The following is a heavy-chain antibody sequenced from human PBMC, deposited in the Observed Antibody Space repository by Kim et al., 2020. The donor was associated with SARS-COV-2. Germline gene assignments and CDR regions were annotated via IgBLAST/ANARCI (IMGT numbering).Heavy chain of an antibody. D-gene: IGHD3-10*01. J-gene: IGHJ4*01. CDR2: ISGSAGST. CDR1: GFTFRGYA. Sequence: GGSLRLSCAASGFTFRGYAMTWIRQAPGKGLEWVSGISGSAGSTFYADSVKGRFTISRDNSKTTLSLQMNSLRAEDTAVYYCAPYASGSYYLVPSYYFD. V-gene: IGHV3-23*01. CDR3: APYASGSYYLVPSYYFD.